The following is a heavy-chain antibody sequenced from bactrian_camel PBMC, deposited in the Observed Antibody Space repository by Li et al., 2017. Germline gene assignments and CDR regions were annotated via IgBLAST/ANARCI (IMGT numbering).Heavy chain of an antibody. J-gene: IGHJ4*01. CDR2: IYTGFGST. D-gene: IGHD6*01. CDR1: LTLNYNLYC. Sequence: VQLVESGGGSVQSGGSLRLSCTTSLTLNYNLYCMGWFRQAPGKEREGIATIYTGFGSTFYANSLKGRFTVSLDKAKNTVFLQMGSLKPEDTAMFYCAAGHGGKYGGSWSLDARGFNYWGLGTQVTVS. V-gene: IGHV3S40*01. CDR3: AAGHGGKYGGSWSLDARGFNY.